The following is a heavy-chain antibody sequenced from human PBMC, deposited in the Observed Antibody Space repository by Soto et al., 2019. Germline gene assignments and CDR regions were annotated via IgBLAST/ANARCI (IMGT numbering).Heavy chain of an antibody. V-gene: IGHV3-64*01. CDR3: ARTTVAYYFDL. J-gene: IGHJ4*02. CDR2: VISNGYST. Sequence: PGGSLRLSCAASGFTFSTYSMHWVRQAPGKGLEYVSGVISNGYSTFYANSVKGRFAISRDNSKNTLYLQMDSLSPDDMAVYYCARTTVAYYFDLWGQGTLVTVSS. CDR1: GFTFSTYS. D-gene: IGHD1-1*01.